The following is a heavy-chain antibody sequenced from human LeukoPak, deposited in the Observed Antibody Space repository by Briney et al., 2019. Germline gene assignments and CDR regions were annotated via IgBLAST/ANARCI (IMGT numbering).Heavy chain of an antibody. J-gene: IGHJ3*02. CDR3: ARTMVRGVPSHDVFDI. V-gene: IGHV1-69*06. CDR2: IIPIFGTA. Sequence: SVKVSCKASGGTFSSYAISWVRQAPGQGLEWMGGIIPIFGTANYAQKFQGRVTITADKSTSTAYMELSSLRSEDTAVYYCARTMVRGVPSHDVFDIWGQGTMVTVSS. CDR1: GGTFSSYA. D-gene: IGHD3-10*01.